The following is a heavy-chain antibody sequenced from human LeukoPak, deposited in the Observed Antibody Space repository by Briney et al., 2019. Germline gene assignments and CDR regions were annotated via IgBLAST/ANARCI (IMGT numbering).Heavy chain of an antibody. Sequence: GGSLRLSCVASGFTFDDYALHWVRQVPGKGLEWVSHISWNSVGIGYADSVKGRFTISRDTSLNTLYLQMNNLRAEDTAVYFCAKRGVVIRGLLVIGYHQEAYHYDFWGQGVLVTVSS. D-gene: IGHD3-10*01. CDR3: AKRGVVIRGLLVIGYHQEAYHYDF. J-gene: IGHJ4*02. V-gene: IGHV3-9*01. CDR2: ISWNSVGI. CDR1: GFTFDDYA.